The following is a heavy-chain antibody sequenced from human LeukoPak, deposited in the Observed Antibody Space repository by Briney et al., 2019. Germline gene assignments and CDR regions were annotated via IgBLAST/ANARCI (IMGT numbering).Heavy chain of an antibody. V-gene: IGHV1-46*01. D-gene: IGHD2-15*01. CDR2: INPSSGST. CDR3: AAFPKHLFDRAEDYYYYYMDV. CDR1: GYTFTSYY. J-gene: IGHJ6*03. Sequence: ASVKVSCKASGYTFTSYYMHWVRQAPGQGLEWMGIINPSSGSTSYAQKFQGRVTMTRDTSTSTVYMELSSLRSEDTAVYYCAAFPKHLFDRAEDYYYYYMDVWGKGTTVTVSS.